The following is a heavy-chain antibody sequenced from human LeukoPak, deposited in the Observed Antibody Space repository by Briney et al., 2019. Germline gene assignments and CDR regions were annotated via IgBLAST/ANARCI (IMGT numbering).Heavy chain of an antibody. D-gene: IGHD3-10*01. J-gene: IGHJ4*02. CDR3: ARDLARGPFDY. CDR2: INPNSGGT. Sequence: ASVKVSCKASGYTFTGYYMHWVRQAPGQGLEWMGWINPNSGGTNYAQTFQGRVTMTRDTSISTAYMELSRLRSDDTAVYYCARDLARGPFDYWGQGTLVTVSS. CDR1: GYTFTGYY. V-gene: IGHV1-2*02.